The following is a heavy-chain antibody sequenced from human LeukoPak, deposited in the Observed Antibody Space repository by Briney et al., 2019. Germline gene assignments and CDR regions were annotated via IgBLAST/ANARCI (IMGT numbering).Heavy chain of an antibody. CDR1: GFTFSSYG. V-gene: IGHV3-33*01. J-gene: IGHJ6*02. CDR2: IWYDGSNK. CDR3: ARESVYYDFWSGYYDYYYYGMDV. D-gene: IGHD3-3*01. Sequence: GRSLRLSCAASGFTFSSYGMHWVRQAPGKGLEWVAVIWYDGSNKYYADSVKGRFTISRDNSKNTLYLQMNSLRAEDTAVYYCARESVYYDFWSGYYDYYYYGMDVWGQGTTVTVSS.